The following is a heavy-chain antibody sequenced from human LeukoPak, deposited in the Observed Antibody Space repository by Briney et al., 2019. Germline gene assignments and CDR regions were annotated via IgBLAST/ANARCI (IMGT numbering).Heavy chain of an antibody. CDR2: IHDSGKT. CDR3: ARTTPHGSADY. CDR1: GGSISSDY. J-gene: IGHJ4*02. Sequence: SETLSLTCTVSGGSISSDYWSWIRQPPGKGLEWIAYIHDSGKTNYNPSLKSRVTISLDTSKNQFSLRLSSVTAADTAMYYCARTTPHGSADYWGQGTLVTVSS. V-gene: IGHV4-59*08. D-gene: IGHD1-26*01.